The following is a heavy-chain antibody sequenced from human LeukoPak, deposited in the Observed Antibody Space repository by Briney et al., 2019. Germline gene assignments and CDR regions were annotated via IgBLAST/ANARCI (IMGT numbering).Heavy chain of an antibody. J-gene: IGHJ4*02. D-gene: IGHD6-13*01. Sequence: GRSLRLSCAASGFTFDDYAMYWVRQAPGKGLEWVSGISWNSGSIGYADSVKGRFTISRDNAKNSLYLQMNSLRAEDTALYYCAKDLIAAAGWQFDYWGQGTLVTVSS. CDR1: GFTFDDYA. CDR2: ISWNSGSI. CDR3: AKDLIAAAGWQFDY. V-gene: IGHV3-9*01.